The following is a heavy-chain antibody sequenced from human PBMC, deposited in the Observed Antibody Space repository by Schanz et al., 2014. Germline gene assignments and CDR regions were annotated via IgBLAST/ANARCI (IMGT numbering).Heavy chain of an antibody. Sequence: QVQLLQSGSEVKKPGASVKVSCEISGYTVSALAMHWVRQAPGKGLEWLGGFDVEDGETIYAQKFQGRVTMTEDTSTSTAYMELRNVRYDDTAMYYCARGIPYCSSTSCSGLDAYDVWGQGTLVTVSS. D-gene: IGHD2-2*01. CDR3: ARGIPYCSSTSCSGLDAYDV. V-gene: IGHV1-24*01. J-gene: IGHJ3*01. CDR2: FDVEDGET. CDR1: GYTVSALA.